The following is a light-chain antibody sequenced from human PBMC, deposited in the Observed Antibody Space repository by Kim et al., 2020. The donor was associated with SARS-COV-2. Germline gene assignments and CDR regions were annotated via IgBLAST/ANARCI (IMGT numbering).Light chain of an antibody. Sequence: QSALTQPPSVSGSPGQSVTLSCTGTSSDVGSYNRVSWYQQPPGTAPKLMIYEVSNRPSGVPDRFSGSKSGNTASLTISGLQAEDEADYYCSSYTSSSTWVFGRDPADRP. CDR3: SSYTSSSTWV. J-gene: IGLJ3*02. CDR1: SSDVGSYNR. V-gene: IGLV2-18*02. CDR2: EVS.